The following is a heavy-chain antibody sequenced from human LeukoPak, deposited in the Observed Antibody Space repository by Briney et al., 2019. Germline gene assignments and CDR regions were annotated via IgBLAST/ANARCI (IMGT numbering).Heavy chain of an antibody. Sequence: GGSLRLSCAASGFTFISYAMSWVRQAPGKGLEWVSSISGSGGSTYYADSVKGRFAISRDNFKNTLYLQMNSLRAEDTAVYYGATRPLMLRTAWFDPWGQGTLVTVSS. D-gene: IGHD2-15*01. CDR3: ATRPLMLRTAWFDP. V-gene: IGHV3-23*01. CDR2: ISGSGGST. CDR1: GFTFISYA. J-gene: IGHJ5*02.